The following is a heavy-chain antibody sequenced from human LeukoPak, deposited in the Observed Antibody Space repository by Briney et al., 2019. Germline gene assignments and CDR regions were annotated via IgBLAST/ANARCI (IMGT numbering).Heavy chain of an antibody. CDR1: GGSFSGYY. CDR3: ARGITLPGKHHYGMDV. Sequence: SETLSLTCAVYGGSFSGYYWSWIRQPPGKGLEWIGEINHSGSTNYNLSLKSRVTISVDTSKNQFSLKLSSVTAADTAVYYCARGITLPGKHHYGMDVWGQGTTVTVSS. CDR2: INHSGST. V-gene: IGHV4-34*01. J-gene: IGHJ6*02.